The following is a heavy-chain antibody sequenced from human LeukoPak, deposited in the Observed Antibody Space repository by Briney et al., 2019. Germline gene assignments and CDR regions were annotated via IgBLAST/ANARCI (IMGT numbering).Heavy chain of an antibody. CDR3: ASQYYDFWSGYRT. CDR2: IYPGDSDT. J-gene: IGHJ5*02. Sequence: GESLKISCKGSGYSFTSYWIGWVRQMPVKGLEWMGIIYPGDSDTRYSPSFQGQVTISADKSISTAYLQWSSLKASDTAMYYCASQYYDFWSGYRTWGQGTLVTVSS. V-gene: IGHV5-51*01. CDR1: GYSFTSYW. D-gene: IGHD3-3*01.